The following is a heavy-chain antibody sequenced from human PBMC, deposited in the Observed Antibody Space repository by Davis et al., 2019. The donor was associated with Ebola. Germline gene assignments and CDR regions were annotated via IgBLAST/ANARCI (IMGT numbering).Heavy chain of an antibody. CDR3: ARDLATSSGAHFFYFGMDV. V-gene: IGHV1-18*01. D-gene: IGHD3-10*01. J-gene: IGHJ6*04. CDR1: GYTFINHG. CDR2: ISGYEDNT. Sequence: ASVQVSCKASGYTFINHGISWVRQAPGQGLEWMGWISGYEDNTNYAPRFQGRIILTKDRSTRTVYMELRSLTSADTAVYYCARDLATSSGAHFFYFGMDVWGGGTSVAVSS.